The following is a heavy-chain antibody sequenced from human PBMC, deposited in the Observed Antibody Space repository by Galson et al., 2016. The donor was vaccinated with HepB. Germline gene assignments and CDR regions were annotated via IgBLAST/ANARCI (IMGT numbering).Heavy chain of an antibody. CDR1: GFTFSHCP. D-gene: IGHD6-19*01. V-gene: IGHV3-30*04. Sequence: SLRLSCAASGFTFSHCPIYWVRQAPGKGLEWVAVISFDGSTTFYADSVKGRFTISRDNSKNTVYMQMNSLRTGDTAVYFCARKAERAVDIDYWGQGTLVTVSS. CDR2: ISFDGSTT. CDR3: ARKAERAVDIDY. J-gene: IGHJ4*02.